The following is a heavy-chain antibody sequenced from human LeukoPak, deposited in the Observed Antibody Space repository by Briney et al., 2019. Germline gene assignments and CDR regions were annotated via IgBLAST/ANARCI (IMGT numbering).Heavy chain of an antibody. Sequence: GGSPRLSCAASGFTFSSYAMHWVRQAPGKGLEWVAVISYDGSNKYYADSVKGRFTISRDNSKNTLYLQMNSLRAEDTAVYYCARGEYCSSTSCYTRDLDYWGQGTLVTVSS. V-gene: IGHV3-30*01. D-gene: IGHD2-2*02. CDR2: ISYDGSNK. J-gene: IGHJ4*02. CDR3: ARGEYCSSTSCYTRDLDY. CDR1: GFTFSSYA.